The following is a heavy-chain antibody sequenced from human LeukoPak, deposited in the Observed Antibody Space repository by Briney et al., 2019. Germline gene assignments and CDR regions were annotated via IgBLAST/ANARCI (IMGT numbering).Heavy chain of an antibody. V-gene: IGHV3-23*01. CDR3: AKDVGGRGITYFDY. CDR2: ISGIGGSA. D-gene: IGHD1-26*01. J-gene: IGHJ4*02. Sequence: QPGGSLRLSCAASGFTFSSYWMTWVRQAPGKGLEWVSSISGIGGSAYYADSVKGRLTISRDDSKNTLYLQMNSLRAEDTAVYYCAKDVGGRGITYFDYWGQGTLVTVSS. CDR1: GFTFSSYW.